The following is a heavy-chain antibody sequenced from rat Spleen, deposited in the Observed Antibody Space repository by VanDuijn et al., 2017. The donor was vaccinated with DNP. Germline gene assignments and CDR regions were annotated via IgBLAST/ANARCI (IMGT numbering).Heavy chain of an antibody. V-gene: IGHV5-31*01. CDR3: TREDWVPDY. CDR2: ITHVGGVT. J-gene: IGHJ2*01. D-gene: IGHD5-1*01. Sequence: EVQLVESGGGLVQPGRSLKLSCVVSGLTFKNYWMTWIRQAPGKGLEWVASITHVGGVTYYPDSVKGRFTISRDNAKSTLYLQMNSLRSEDTATYYCTREDWVPDYWGQGVMVTVSS. CDR1: GLTFKNYW.